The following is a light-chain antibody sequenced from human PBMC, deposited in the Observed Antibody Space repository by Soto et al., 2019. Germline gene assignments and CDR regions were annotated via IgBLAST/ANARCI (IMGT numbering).Light chain of an antibody. CDR2: AAS. CDR1: QGISSY. CDR3: QQYYSYPRLT. J-gene: IGKJ4*01. V-gene: IGKV1-8*01. Sequence: AIRMTQSPSSFSASTGERVTITCRASQGISSYLAWYQQKPGKAPKLLIYAASTLQSGVPSRFSGSGSGTDFTLTISCLQSEDFATYYCQQYYSYPRLTFGGGTKVEIK.